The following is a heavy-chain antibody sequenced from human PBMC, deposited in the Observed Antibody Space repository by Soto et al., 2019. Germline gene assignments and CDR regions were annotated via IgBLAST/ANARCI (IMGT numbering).Heavy chain of an antibody. V-gene: IGHV3-23*01. CDR3: AKEDSRSWAVVSWYFDL. D-gene: IGHD6-13*01. J-gene: IGHJ2*01. Sequence: EVQVLESGGGLVQPGGSLRLSCAASGFSFSSYAMTWVRQAPGKGLEWVSGITGSGDSAYYAGSVKGPFTISRDNSKNPLYLQMNSLRTEDTAVYYCAKEDSRSWAVVSWYFDLWGRGTLVTVSS. CDR1: GFSFSSYA. CDR2: ITGSGDSA.